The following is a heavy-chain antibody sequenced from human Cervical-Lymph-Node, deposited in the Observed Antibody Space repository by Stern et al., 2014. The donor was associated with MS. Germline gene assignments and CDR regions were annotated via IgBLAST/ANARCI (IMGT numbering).Heavy chain of an antibody. D-gene: IGHD3-22*01. CDR2: INPKTGDP. CDR1: GYTFTGYY. Sequence: QLVQSGAEVRKPGASVTVSCKASGYTFTGYYMHWVRQAPGQGIDWMGRINPKTGDPNYAQKFQGRITMTRDTSLNTAYMDLIGLRSDDTAVYYCIILSDRRPYWGQGTLVTVSS. CDR3: IILSDRRPY. J-gene: IGHJ4*02. V-gene: IGHV1-2*06.